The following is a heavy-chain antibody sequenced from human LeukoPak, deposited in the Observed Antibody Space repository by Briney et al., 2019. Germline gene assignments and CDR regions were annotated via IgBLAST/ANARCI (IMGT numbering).Heavy chain of an antibody. V-gene: IGHV1-18*01. CDR1: GXTXINYG. D-gene: IGHD3-10*01. J-gene: IGHJ4*02. CDR3: ARDLDQYNGRFGGFGHDF. Sequence: ASVXVSCKXXGXTXINYGINWVRQAPGQGLEWMGXISAYNGNTNYAQSLQGRVTMTTDTSTSTVYMEMRSLTSDDTAVYYCARDLDQYNGRFGGFGHDFWGQGTLVTVSS. CDR2: ISAYNGNT.